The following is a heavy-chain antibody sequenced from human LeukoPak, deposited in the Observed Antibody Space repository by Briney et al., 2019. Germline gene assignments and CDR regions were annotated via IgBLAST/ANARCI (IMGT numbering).Heavy chain of an antibody. D-gene: IGHD3-3*01. Sequence: PSETLSLTCNVSGASLSSYYWGWIRQSPGKGLEWLGYTSDTGKTDYNPSLKSRGTLSLDMSKNQFSLRLTSVTAADTAVYYCVTGYYEPFDNWGQGTLVFVSS. CDR3: VTGYYEPFDN. CDR2: TSDTGKT. CDR1: GASLSSYY. J-gene: IGHJ4*02. V-gene: IGHV4-59*01.